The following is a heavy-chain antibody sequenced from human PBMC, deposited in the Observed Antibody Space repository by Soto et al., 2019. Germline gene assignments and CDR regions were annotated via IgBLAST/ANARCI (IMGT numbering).Heavy chain of an antibody. CDR3: ARTSLYYYGSGSYYTDYYGMDV. V-gene: IGHV2-70*01. CDR2: IDWDDDK. D-gene: IGHD3-10*01. Sequence: ESGPTLVNPTQTLTLTCTFSGFSLSTSGMCVSWIRQPPGKALEWLALIDWDDDKYYSTSLKTRLTISKDTSKNQVVLTMTNMDPVDTATYYCARTSLYYYGSGSYYTDYYGMDVWGQGTTVTVSS. J-gene: IGHJ6*02. CDR1: GFSLSTSGMC.